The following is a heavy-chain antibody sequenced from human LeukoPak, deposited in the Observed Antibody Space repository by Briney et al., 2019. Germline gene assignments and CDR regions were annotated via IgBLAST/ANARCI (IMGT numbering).Heavy chain of an antibody. V-gene: IGHV3-21*04. CDR1: GFTFSSYS. J-gene: IGHJ4*02. D-gene: IGHD3-22*01. CDR2: ISSSSSYI. CDR3: AKDPVYDSSGYYDY. Sequence: GGSLRLSCAASGFTFSSYSMNWVRQAPGKGLEWVSSISSSSSYIYYADSVKGRFTISRDNSKNTLYLQMNSLRAEDTAVYYCAKDPVYDSSGYYDYWGQGTLVTVSS.